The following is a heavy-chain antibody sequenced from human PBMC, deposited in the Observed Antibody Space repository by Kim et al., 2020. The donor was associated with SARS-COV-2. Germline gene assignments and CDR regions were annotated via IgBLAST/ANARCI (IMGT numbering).Heavy chain of an antibody. V-gene: IGHV5-51*01. CDR3: TRRTIAVAGSGDITGFDP. CDR1: GYNFVNYW. Sequence: GESLKISCQASGYNFVNYWIGWVRQIPGKGLEYVGIIYPGDSDTRYSPSFQGQVTISADKSISTAYLQWSSLKASDTAMYYCTRRTIAVAGSGDITGFDPWGQGTLVTVSS. D-gene: IGHD6-19*01. CDR2: IYPGDSDT. J-gene: IGHJ5*02.